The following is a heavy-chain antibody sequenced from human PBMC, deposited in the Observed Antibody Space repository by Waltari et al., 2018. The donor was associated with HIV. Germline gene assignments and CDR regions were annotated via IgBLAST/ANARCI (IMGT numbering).Heavy chain of an antibody. Sequence: EVQLVESGGGLVKPGGSLRLSCAASGFSFRNYSMNWVSQAPGKGLEWLSSISTSSSYIYYADSAKGRFTISRDNAKNSLYLEMSSLRGEDTAIYYCARGTYNDFWSGYYTRPSYFDYWGQGTLVTVSS. J-gene: IGHJ4*02. CDR1: GFSFRNYS. V-gene: IGHV3-21*01. CDR2: ISTSSSYI. CDR3: ARGTYNDFWSGYYTRPSYFDY. D-gene: IGHD3-3*01.